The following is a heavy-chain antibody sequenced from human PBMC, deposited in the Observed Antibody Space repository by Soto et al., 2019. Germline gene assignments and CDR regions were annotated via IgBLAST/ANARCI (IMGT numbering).Heavy chain of an antibody. V-gene: IGHV3-30-3*01. CDR2: ISYDGSNK. CDR1: GFTFSSYA. CDR3: ARGPRYFDWLLNFDY. Sequence: GGSLRLSCAASGFTFSSYAMHWVRQAPGKGLEWVAVISYDGSNKYYADSVKGRFTISRDNSKNTLYLQMNSLRAEDTAVYYCARGPRYFDWLLNFDYWGQGTLVTVSS. J-gene: IGHJ4*02. D-gene: IGHD3-9*01.